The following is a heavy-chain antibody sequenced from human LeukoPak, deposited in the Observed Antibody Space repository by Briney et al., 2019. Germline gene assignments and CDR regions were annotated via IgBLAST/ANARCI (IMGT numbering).Heavy chain of an antibody. CDR3: ARAGATVLYFDY. CDR1: GGSISSYY. V-gene: IGHV4-59*01. Sequence: SETLSLTCTVSGGSISSYYWSWIRQPPGKGLEWIGYIYYSGSTNYNPSLKSRVTISVDTSKNQFSLKLSSVTAADTAVYYCARAGATVLYFDYWGQGTLVTVSS. J-gene: IGHJ4*02. D-gene: IGHD1-26*01. CDR2: IYYSGST.